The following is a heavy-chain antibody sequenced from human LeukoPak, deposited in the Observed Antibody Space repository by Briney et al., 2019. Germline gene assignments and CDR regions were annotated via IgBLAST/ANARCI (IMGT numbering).Heavy chain of an antibody. CDR1: GGSISSYY. CDR3: ARATYSSGWGTSDY. J-gene: IGHJ4*02. D-gene: IGHD6-19*01. Sequence: PSGTLSLTCTVSGGSISSYYWSWIRQPPGKGLEWIGYIYYSGSTNYTPSLQSRVTISLYTSKNQFSLKLSSVTAADTAVYYCARATYSSGWGTSDYWGQGTLVTVS. CDR2: IYYSGST. V-gene: IGHV4-59*01.